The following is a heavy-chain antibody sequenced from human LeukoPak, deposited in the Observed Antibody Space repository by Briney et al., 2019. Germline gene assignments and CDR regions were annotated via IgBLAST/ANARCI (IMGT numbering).Heavy chain of an antibody. V-gene: IGHV4-59*08. CDR3: ARRDIYYFYMDV. Sequence: SETLSLTCTVSGGSISTYYWSWIRQPPGKGLEWIGYINYSGRTNHNPSLRSRVTISVDTSKNKLSLRLYSVTAADTAVYYCARRDIYYFYMDVWGKGTTVTVSS. J-gene: IGHJ6*03. CDR2: INYSGRT. CDR1: GGSISTYY.